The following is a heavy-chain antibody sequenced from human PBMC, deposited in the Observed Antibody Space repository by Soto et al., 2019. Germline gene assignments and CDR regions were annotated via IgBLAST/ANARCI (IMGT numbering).Heavy chain of an antibody. Sequence: QVQLVQSGAEVKKPGSSVKVSCKASGGTSNNNANSWVRQAPGQGLEWMGGIVPVFGTANYAQKFRGRVRITADDSTRTLNMELSSLRSDDTAVYYCATLQGSGTYYDDDYWGQGTLVTVSS. CDR2: IVPVFGTA. CDR3: ATLQGSGTYYDDDY. J-gene: IGHJ4*02. CDR1: GGTSNNNA. D-gene: IGHD3-10*01. V-gene: IGHV1-69*01.